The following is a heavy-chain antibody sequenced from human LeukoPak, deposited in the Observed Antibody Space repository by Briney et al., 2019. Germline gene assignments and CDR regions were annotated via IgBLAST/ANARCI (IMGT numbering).Heavy chain of an antibody. CDR3: ARVGRYFDWPDYYYYYMDV. J-gene: IGHJ6*03. CDR1: GYTFTSYG. Sequence: ASVKVSCKASGYTFTSYGISWVRQAPGQGLEWMGWISAYSGNTNYAQKLQGRVTMTTDTSTSTAYMELRSLRSDDTAVYYCARVGRYFDWPDYYYYYMDVWGKGTTVTISS. CDR2: ISAYSGNT. V-gene: IGHV1-18*01. D-gene: IGHD3-9*01.